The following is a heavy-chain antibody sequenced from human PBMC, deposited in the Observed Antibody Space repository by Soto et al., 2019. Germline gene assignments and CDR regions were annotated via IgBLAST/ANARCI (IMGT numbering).Heavy chain of an antibody. Sequence: PGGSLRLSCAASGFTFSSYWMSWVRQAPGKGLEWVANIKQDGSEKYYVDSVKGRFTISRDNAKNSLYLQMNSLRAEDTAVYYCARVNSSGRRGYFDYWGQGTLVTVSS. CDR2: IKQDGSEK. CDR1: GFTFSSYW. D-gene: IGHD6-19*01. J-gene: IGHJ4*02. CDR3: ARVNSSGRRGYFDY. V-gene: IGHV3-7*03.